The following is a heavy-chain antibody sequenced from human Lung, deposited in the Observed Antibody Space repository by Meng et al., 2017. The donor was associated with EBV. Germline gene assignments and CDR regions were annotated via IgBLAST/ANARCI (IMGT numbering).Heavy chain of an antibody. CDR1: VLKFSRSV. J-gene: IGHJ4*02. D-gene: IGHD2-21*01. Sequence: VQFVGSGGGLYQAGGYLRDSCASSVLKFSRSVMSWVRQAPGKGLEWVSAISASGANTYYVDSVKGRFTISRDNSKNTLYLQMSSLRAEDTAVYYCANIPGYWGQGILVTVSS. V-gene: IGHV3-23*04. CDR3: ANIPGY. CDR2: ISASGANT.